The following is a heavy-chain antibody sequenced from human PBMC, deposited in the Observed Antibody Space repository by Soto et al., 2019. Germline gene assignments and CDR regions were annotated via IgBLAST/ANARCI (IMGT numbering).Heavy chain of an antibody. J-gene: IGHJ6*02. CDR1: GGSISSGGYY. V-gene: IGHV4-31*03. Sequence: SETLSLTCTVSGGSISSGGYYWSWIRQHPGKGLEWIGYIYYSGSTYYNPSLKSRVTISVDTSKNQFSLKLSSVTAADTAVYYCARAGDGDYSHYGMDVWGQGTTVTVSS. CDR2: IYYSGST. D-gene: IGHD4-17*01. CDR3: ARAGDGDYSHYGMDV.